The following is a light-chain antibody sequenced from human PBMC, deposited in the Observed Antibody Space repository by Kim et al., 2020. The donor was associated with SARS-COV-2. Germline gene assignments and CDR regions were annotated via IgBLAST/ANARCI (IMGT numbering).Light chain of an antibody. CDR3: QSSDSSDTFWV. Sequence: TGQEAKITCSGDALRIQYAYWCQQKTGQAPVLGIYEDTERPSGIPERFSGSTAGTTVNLIISGVEAEDEADYYCQSSDSSDTFWVFGGGTQLTVL. CDR2: EDT. CDR1: ALRIQY. V-gene: IGLV3-25*03. J-gene: IGLJ3*02.